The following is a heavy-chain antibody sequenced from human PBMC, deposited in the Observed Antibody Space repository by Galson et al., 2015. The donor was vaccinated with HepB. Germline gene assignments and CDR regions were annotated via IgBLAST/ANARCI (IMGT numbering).Heavy chain of an antibody. Sequence: SLRLSCAASGFVFSTYDMHWVRQTPGGGLEWVALISYDGINKYYRDSVKGRFTISRDNSGNTLYLQMDSLRPEDTAVYYCARQGDSANKIDHWGQGTLVTVSS. D-gene: IGHD1-26*01. CDR1: GFVFSTYD. V-gene: IGHV3-30*03. CDR2: ISYDGINK. J-gene: IGHJ4*02. CDR3: ARQGDSANKIDH.